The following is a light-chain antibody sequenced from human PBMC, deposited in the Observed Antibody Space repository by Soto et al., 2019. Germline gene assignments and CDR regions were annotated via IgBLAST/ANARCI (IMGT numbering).Light chain of an antibody. CDR2: GAS. Sequence: IVMTQSPATLSVSPGERATLSCRASQSVSSNLAWYQQKPGQAPRLLVYGASSRATGIPERFSGSVSGTDFTLTISRLEPEDFAVYYFQQYGSSPRTFGQGTKVE. V-gene: IGKV3-20*01. CDR3: QQYGSSPRT. CDR1: QSVSSN. J-gene: IGKJ1*01.